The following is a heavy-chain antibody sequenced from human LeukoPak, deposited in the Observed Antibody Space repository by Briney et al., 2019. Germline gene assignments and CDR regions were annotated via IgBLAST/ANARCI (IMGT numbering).Heavy chain of an antibody. CDR1: GGSISSYY. D-gene: IGHD4-17*01. J-gene: IGHJ4*02. V-gene: IGHV4-59*08. CDR2: IYYSGST. CDR3: ARLMDGEHFDY. Sequence: SETLSLTCTVSGGSISSYYWSWIRQPPGKRLEWIGYIYYSGSTNYNPSLKSRVTISVDTSKNQFSLKLSSVTAADTAVYYCARLMDGEHFDYWGQGTLVTVSS.